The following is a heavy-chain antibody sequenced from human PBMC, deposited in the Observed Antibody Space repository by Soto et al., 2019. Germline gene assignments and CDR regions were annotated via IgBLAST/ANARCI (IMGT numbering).Heavy chain of an antibody. CDR1: GFTFSSYA. CDR3: SRDRYCSGGSCYSEWAFDI. V-gene: IGHV3-23*01. J-gene: IGHJ3*02. Sequence: EVQLLESGGGLVQPGGSLRLCCAASGFTFSSYAMSWVRQAPGKGLEWVSGISGSGGATYYADSVKGRFTISRDNSKNTLYLQMNSLRAEDTAVYYCSRDRYCSGGSCYSEWAFDIWGQGTMVTVSS. CDR2: ISGSGGAT. D-gene: IGHD2-15*01.